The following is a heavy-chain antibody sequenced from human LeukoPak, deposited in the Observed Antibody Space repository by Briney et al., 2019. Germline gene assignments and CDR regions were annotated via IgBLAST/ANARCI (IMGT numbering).Heavy chain of an antibody. D-gene: IGHD3-16*01. Sequence: GASVKVSCTASGYTFSSYDINWVRQAAGQGVGGRGWINPNRGMTVTRQTFQGRGTMSRTTSTITAYSEMSSRRSEETAMYYCARAQDCMVPLGEVRFGYWGQGTLVTVSS. V-gene: IGHV1-8*01. CDR2: INPNRGMT. J-gene: IGHJ4*02. CDR3: ARAQDCMVPLGEVRFGY. CDR1: GYTFSSYD.